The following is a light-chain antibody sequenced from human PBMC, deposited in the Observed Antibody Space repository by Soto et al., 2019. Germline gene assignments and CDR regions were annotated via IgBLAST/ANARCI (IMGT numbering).Light chain of an antibody. CDR1: QSVSSN. Sequence: EIVMTQSPATLSVSPGERATLSCRASQSVSSNLAWYQQKPGQAPRLLIYGASTRATGNPARFSGSGSGTEFTLTISSLQSEDFAVYYCQQYNNLYTFGQGTKLEIK. CDR2: GAS. V-gene: IGKV3-15*01. CDR3: QQYNNLYT. J-gene: IGKJ2*01.